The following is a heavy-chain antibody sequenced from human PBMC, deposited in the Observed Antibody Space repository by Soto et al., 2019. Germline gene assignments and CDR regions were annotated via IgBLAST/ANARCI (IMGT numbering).Heavy chain of an antibody. V-gene: IGHV4-31*11. CDR1: GAYIIGADSY. Sequence: PAETLSLTCVVSGAYIIGADSYFFCIRKPPGKGLEWIGYIAYSGDTYYNPSLRRRVTISADRSENKFSLTLKSVTAADTAVYFCARDFERSAIGPWGQGTSVTVSS. D-gene: IGHD3-9*01. CDR3: ARDFERSAIGP. CDR2: IAYSGDT. J-gene: IGHJ5*02.